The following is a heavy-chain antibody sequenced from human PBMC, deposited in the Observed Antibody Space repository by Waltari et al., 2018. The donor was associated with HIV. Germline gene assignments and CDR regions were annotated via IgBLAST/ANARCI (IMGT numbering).Heavy chain of an antibody. V-gene: IGHV3-74*01. CDR1: GFTFSSYW. J-gene: IGHJ1*01. D-gene: IGHD5-18*01. Sequence: EVQLVESGGGLVQPGGSLRLSCAASGFTFSSYWMHWVRQAPGKGLVGFSRINSVGSITSHADSVKGRFTISRDNARNTLYLQMNSLGAEDTAMYYCAKGGTSGYTFGFGRWGQGTLVTVSS. CDR2: INSVGSIT. CDR3: AKGGTSGYTFGFGR.